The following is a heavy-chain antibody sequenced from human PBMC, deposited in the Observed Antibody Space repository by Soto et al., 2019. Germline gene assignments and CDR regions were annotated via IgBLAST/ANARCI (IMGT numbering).Heavy chain of an antibody. V-gene: IGHV3-48*03. Sequence: EVQLVESGGGLVQPGGSLRLSCAASGFTFSSYEMNWVRQAPGKGLEWVSYISSSGSTIYYADSVKGRFTISRDNAKNSLYLQMNSLRAEDTAVYYCARDGYSYSYGMDVWGQGTTVTVSS. J-gene: IGHJ6*02. CDR2: ISSSGSTI. CDR1: GFTFSSYE. D-gene: IGHD5-18*01. CDR3: ARDGYSYSYGMDV.